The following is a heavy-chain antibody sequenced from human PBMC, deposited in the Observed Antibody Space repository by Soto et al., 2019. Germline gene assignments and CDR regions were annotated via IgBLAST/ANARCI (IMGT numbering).Heavy chain of an antibody. CDR1: GLSVSTNY. CDR3: ARGNPVYNFGMDV. Sequence: EVQLVESGGGLVQPGGSLRLSCAASGLSVSTNYMSWVRQVPGKGLQWVSTLYVGGAIYYADSVKGRFTISRHNSQNTVYLEMKRLRVEDAAVYDCARGNPVYNFGMDVWGQGTTVTVSS. D-gene: IGHD2-8*01. CDR2: LYVGGAI. J-gene: IGHJ6*02. V-gene: IGHV3-53*04.